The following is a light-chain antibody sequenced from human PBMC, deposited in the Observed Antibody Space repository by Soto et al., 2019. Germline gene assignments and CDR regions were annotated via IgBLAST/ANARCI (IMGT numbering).Light chain of an antibody. V-gene: IGLV2-8*01. CDR3: SSYTDRNNLV. CDR2: DVS. CDR1: SSDIGGYDS. J-gene: IGLJ1*01. Sequence: QSALTQSPSASGSPGQSVTISCTGTSSDIGGYDSVSWYQQHPGKAPKVMIYDVSKRPSGVPDRLSGSKSGNTACLTVSALQAEDEADYYCSSYTDRNNLVFGTGTKVTV.